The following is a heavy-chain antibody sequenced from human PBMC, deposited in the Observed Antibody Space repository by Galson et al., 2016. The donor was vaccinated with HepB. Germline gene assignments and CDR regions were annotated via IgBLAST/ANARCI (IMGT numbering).Heavy chain of an antibody. CDR2: TYYRSKWNY. Sequence: CAISGDSVSSNSAAWNWIRQSPSRGLEWLGRTYYRSKWNYDYAVSVQSRITINPDTPKNQFSLQLNSVTPEDTAVYYCARVPAARGYGMDVWGQGTTVTVSS. J-gene: IGHJ6*02. CDR3: ARVPAARGYGMDV. CDR1: GDSVSSNSAA. D-gene: IGHD2-2*01. V-gene: IGHV6-1*01.